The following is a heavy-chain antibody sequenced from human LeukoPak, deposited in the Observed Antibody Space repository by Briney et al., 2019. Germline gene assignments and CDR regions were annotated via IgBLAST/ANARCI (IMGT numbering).Heavy chain of an antibody. D-gene: IGHD3-22*01. Sequence: SETLSLTCTVSGGSISSGGYYWSWIRQHPGMGLEWIGYIYYSGSTYYNPSLKSRVTISVDTSKNQFSLKLSSVTAADTAVYYCARIPAPRHYYDSSGYYLDYWGQGTLVTVSS. CDR2: IYYSGST. CDR1: GGSISSGGYY. CDR3: ARIPAPRHYYDSSGYYLDY. V-gene: IGHV4-31*03. J-gene: IGHJ4*02.